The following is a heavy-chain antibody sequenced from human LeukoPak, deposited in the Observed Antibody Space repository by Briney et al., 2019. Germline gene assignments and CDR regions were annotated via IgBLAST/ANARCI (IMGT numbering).Heavy chain of an antibody. CDR3: ARGRLQYYYFDY. Sequence: SETLSLTCAVYGGSFSGYYWSWIRQHPGKGLEWIGYIYYSGSTYYNPSLKSRVTISVDTSKNQSSLKLSSVTAADTAVYYCARGRLQYYYFDYWGQGTLVTVSS. CDR1: GGSFSGYY. V-gene: IGHV4-31*11. CDR2: IYYSGST. J-gene: IGHJ4*02. D-gene: IGHD4-11*01.